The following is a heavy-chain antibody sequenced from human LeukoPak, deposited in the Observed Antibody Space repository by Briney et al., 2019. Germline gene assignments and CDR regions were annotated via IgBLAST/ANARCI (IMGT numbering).Heavy chain of an antibody. CDR2: IYHSGST. J-gene: IGHJ6*03. Sequence: PPETLSLTCTVSGYSISSGYYWGWIRQPPGKGLEWIGSIYHSGSTYYNPSLKSRVTISVDTSKNQFSMQLNSATPEDTAVYYCVRDDLQLVRRLGRNTEYYYYYYMDVWGKGTTVTVSS. D-gene: IGHD6-13*01. CDR1: GYSISSGYY. V-gene: IGHV4-38-2*02. CDR3: VRDDLQLVRRLGRNTEYYYYYYMDV.